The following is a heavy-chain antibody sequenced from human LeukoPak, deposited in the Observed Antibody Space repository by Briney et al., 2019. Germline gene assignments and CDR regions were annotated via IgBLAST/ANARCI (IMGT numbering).Heavy chain of an antibody. Sequence: PSETLSLTCTVSGGSISSYYWGWIRQPPGKGLEWIGSIYYSGSTYYNPSLKSRVTISVDTSKNQFSLKLSSVTAADTAVYYCASILIAVAGTGYFDYWGQGTLVTVSS. V-gene: IGHV4-39*01. D-gene: IGHD6-19*01. CDR1: GGSISSYY. J-gene: IGHJ4*02. CDR3: ASILIAVAGTGYFDY. CDR2: IYYSGST.